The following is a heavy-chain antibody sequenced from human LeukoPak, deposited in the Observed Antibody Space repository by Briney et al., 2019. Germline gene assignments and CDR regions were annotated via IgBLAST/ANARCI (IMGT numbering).Heavy chain of an antibody. CDR2: IIPIFGTA. Sequence: SVKVSCKASGYTFTGYYMHWVRQAPGQGLEWMGGIIPIFGTANYAQKFQGRVTITADESTSTAYMELSSLRSEDTAVYYCASGQQWLAFDYWGQGALVTVSS. CDR3: ASGQQWLAFDY. CDR1: GYTFTGYY. J-gene: IGHJ4*02. D-gene: IGHD6-19*01. V-gene: IGHV1-69*13.